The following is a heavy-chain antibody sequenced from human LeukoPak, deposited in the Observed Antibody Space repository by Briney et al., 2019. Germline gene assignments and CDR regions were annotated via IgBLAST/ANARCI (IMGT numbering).Heavy chain of an antibody. D-gene: IGHD1-1*01. Sequence: GGSLRLSCAASGFTFSSSAMSWVRQAPGKGLEWVSAISNNGGYTYYADSVQGRFTISRDNSKSTLCLQMNSLRAEDTAVYYCAKDGSGTIDYWGQGTLVTVPS. J-gene: IGHJ4*02. CDR2: ISNNGGYT. CDR3: AKDGSGTIDY. CDR1: GFTFSSSA. V-gene: IGHV3-23*01.